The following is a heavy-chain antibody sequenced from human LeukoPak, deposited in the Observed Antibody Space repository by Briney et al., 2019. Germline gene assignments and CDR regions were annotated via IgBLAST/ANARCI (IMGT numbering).Heavy chain of an antibody. CDR1: VYFISRGYY. CDR3: ARRLRYFDWLLHGPFDY. D-gene: IGHD3-9*01. Sequence: SEPLSLTCAVSVYFISRGYYWGWLGQPPGTGLEWIESICNSGSTYYNQSLKSRVTISVDTSKNQFSLQLSSVTAADTAVYYCARRLRYFDWLLHGPFDYWGQGTLVTVSS. CDR2: ICNSGST. J-gene: IGHJ4*02. V-gene: IGHV4-38-2*01.